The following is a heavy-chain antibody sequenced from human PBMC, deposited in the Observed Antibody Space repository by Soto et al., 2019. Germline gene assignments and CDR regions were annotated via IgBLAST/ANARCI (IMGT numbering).Heavy chain of an antibody. V-gene: IGHV3-30-3*01. CDR1: GFTFSSYA. CDR3: AREFLEWLLSLKSPDYYYYGMDV. D-gene: IGHD3-3*01. Sequence: TGGSLRLSCAASGFTFSSYAMHWVRQAPGKGLEWVAVISYDGSNKYYADSVKGRFTISRDNSKNTLYLQMNSLRAEDTAVYYCAREFLEWLLSLKSPDYYYYGMDVWGQGTTVTVSS. CDR2: ISYDGSNK. J-gene: IGHJ6*02.